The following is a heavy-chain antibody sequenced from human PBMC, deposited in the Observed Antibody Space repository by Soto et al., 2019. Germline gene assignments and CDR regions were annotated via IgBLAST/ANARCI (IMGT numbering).Heavy chain of an antibody. J-gene: IGHJ5*02. CDR3: ARARYGDYVDWFDP. CDR1: GGSISTYY. D-gene: IGHD4-17*01. Sequence: QVQLQESGPGLVKPSETLSLTCTVSGGSISTYYWNWIRQPAGKGLEWIGRIYSSGSTNYNPSLKSRVTMSVDTSKNQGSLRLSSVTAADTAVYYCARARYGDYVDWFDPWGQGTLVTGSS. CDR2: IYSSGST. V-gene: IGHV4-4*07.